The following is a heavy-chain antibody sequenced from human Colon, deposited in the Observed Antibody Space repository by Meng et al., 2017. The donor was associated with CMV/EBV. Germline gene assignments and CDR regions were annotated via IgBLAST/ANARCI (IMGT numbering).Heavy chain of an antibody. CDR2: SYYSWST. Sequence: SETLSLTCTVSGGSISSYYWSWIRQPPGTGLGWIGYSYYSWSTNYNPSLNSRVTISVDTSKNQFSLKLSFVTAADTAVYYCAGGETWPDDAFDIWGQGIMVTVSS. V-gene: IGHV4-59*01. CDR1: GGSISSYY. D-gene: IGHD3-16*01. J-gene: IGHJ3*02. CDR3: AGGETWPDDAFDI.